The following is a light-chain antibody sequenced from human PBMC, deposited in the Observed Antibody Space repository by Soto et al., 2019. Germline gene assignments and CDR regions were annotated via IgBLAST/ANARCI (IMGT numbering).Light chain of an antibody. CDR1: QDISNY. V-gene: IGKV1-17*03. CDR3: LQHKSYPLT. J-gene: IGKJ4*01. Sequence: DIQMTQSPSTLSASVGDRVTITCRASQDISNYLAWFQQKPGKVPKRLIYGASSLQSGVPSRFSGSGSGTEFTLTISSLQPEDFATYYCLQHKSYPLTFGGGTKVDIK. CDR2: GAS.